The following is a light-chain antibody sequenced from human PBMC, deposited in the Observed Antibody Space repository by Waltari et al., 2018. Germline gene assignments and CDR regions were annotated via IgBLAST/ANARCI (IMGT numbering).Light chain of an antibody. CDR3: QHYVRLPAT. CDR1: QSVGRT. V-gene: IGKV3-20*01. Sequence: EIVLTQSPGTLSLSPGERAALSCRASQSVGRTLAWYQQKPGQAPRLLIYGASNRATGIPDRFSGSGSGTDFGLTISGLEPEDFAVYYCQHYVRLPATFGQGTKVEIK. J-gene: IGKJ1*01. CDR2: GAS.